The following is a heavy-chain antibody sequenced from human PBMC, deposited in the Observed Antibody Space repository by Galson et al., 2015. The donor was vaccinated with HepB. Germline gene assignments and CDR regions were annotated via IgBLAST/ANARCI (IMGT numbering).Heavy chain of an antibody. V-gene: IGHV3-7*01. J-gene: IGHJ4*02. CDR2: IKQDGSEK. Sequence: SLRLSYAASGFTFSSYWMSWVRQAPGKGLEWVANIKQDGSEKYYVDSVKGRFTISRDNAKNSLYLQMNSLRAEDTAVYYCARDSLEESLRYWGQGTLVTVSS. CDR1: GFTFSSYW. CDR3: ARDSLEESLRY.